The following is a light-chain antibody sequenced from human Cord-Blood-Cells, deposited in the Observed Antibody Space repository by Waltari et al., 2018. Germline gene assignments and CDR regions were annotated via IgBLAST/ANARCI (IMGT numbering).Light chain of an antibody. CDR2: AAS. J-gene: IGKJ2*01. Sequence: DIQMTQSQSSLSASVGDRVTINCRASQSISSYLNWYQQKPGKAPKLLIYAASSLQSGVPSRFSGSGSGTDFTLTISSLQPEDFATYYCQQSYSTPMYTFGQGTKLEIK. V-gene: IGKV1-39*01. CDR1: QSISSY. CDR3: QQSYSTPMYT.